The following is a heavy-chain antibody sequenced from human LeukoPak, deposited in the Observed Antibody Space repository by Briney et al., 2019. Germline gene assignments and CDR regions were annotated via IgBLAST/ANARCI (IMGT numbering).Heavy chain of an antibody. CDR3: ARRQGCSSTSCPPDS. D-gene: IGHD2-2*01. CDR2: IYPGDSDT. CDR1: GYSFTTYW. V-gene: IGHV5-51*01. J-gene: IGHJ4*02. Sequence: GESLKISCRGSGYSFTTYWIGWVRQMPGKGLEWMGIIYPGDSDTRYSPSFQGQVTMSADKSINTAYLQWSSLKASDTAMYYCARRQGCSSTSCPPDSWGQGTLITVSS.